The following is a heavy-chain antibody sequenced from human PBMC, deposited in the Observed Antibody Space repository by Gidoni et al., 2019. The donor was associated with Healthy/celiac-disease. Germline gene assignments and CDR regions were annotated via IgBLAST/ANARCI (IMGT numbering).Heavy chain of an antibody. V-gene: IGHV1-8*01. CDR1: GYTFTSYA. D-gene: IGHD3-22*01. CDR3: AREAPYYYDSIFTG. CDR2: MNPNSGNT. Sequence: QVQLVQSGAEVKKPGASVKVSCTASGYTFTSYAINWVRQATGQGLEWMGWMNPNSGNTGYAQKFQGRVTMTRNTSISTAYMELSSLRSEDTAVYYCAREAPYYYDSIFTGWGQGTLVTVSS. J-gene: IGHJ4*02.